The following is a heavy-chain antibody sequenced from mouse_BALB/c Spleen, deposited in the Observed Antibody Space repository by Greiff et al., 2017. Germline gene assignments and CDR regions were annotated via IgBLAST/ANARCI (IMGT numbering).Heavy chain of an antibody. V-gene: IGHV5-17*02. CDR1: GFTFSSFG. J-gene: IGHJ4*01. Sequence: EVQVVESGGGLVQPGGSRKLSCAASGFTFSSFGMHWVRQAPEKGLEWVAYISSGSSTIYYADTVKGRFTISRDNPKNTLFLQMTSLRSEDTAMYYCARQWGLYAMDYWGQGTSVTVSS. CDR3: ARQWGLYAMDY. CDR2: ISSGSSTI.